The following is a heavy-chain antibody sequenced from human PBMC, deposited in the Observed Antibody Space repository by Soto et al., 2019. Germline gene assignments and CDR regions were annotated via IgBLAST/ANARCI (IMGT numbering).Heavy chain of an antibody. CDR3: ARRRLGYGSWYFDL. CDR1: XGAFXSXA. Sequence: QVQLVQSGAEVKKPXSSVKVSCXASXGAFXSXAIXXVRQXPXQGLEWMGGNLPLFNISNYAQKFQGRVTITADEPTSTAYMDLSNLTSEDTAVYYCARRRLGYGSWYFDLWGRGTLITVSS. J-gene: IGHJ2*01. D-gene: IGHD3-10*01. V-gene: IGHV1-69*01. CDR2: NLPLFNIS.